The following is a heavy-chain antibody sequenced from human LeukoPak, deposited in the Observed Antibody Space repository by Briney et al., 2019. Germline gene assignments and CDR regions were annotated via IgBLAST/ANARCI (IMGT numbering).Heavy chain of an antibody. CDR3: ARVQSSGSLPLFDY. CDR1: GGSISSSSYY. J-gene: IGHJ4*02. Sequence: PSETLSLTCTVSGGSISSSSYYWGWIRQPPGKGLEWIGSIYYSGSTYYNPSLKSRVTISVDTSKNQFSLKLSSVTAADTAAYYCARVQSSGSLPLFDYWGQGTLVTVSS. D-gene: IGHD3-22*01. V-gene: IGHV4-39*01. CDR2: IYYSGST.